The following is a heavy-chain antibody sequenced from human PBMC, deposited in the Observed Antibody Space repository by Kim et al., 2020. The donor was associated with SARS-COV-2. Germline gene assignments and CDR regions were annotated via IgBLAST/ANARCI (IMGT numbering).Heavy chain of an antibody. CDR1: GFTFSSYG. J-gene: IGHJ4*02. V-gene: IGHV3-33*01. Sequence: GGSLRLSCAASGFTFSSYGMHWVRQAPGKGLEWVAVIWYDGSNKYYADSVKGRFTISRDNSKNTLYLQMNSLRAEDTAVYYCARGSELSSGCPDYWGQGTLVTGSS. D-gene: IGHD6-19*01. CDR3: ARGSELSSGCPDY. CDR2: IWYDGSNK.